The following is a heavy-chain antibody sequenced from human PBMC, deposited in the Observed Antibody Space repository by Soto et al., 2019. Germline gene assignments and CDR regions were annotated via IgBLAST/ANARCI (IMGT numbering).Heavy chain of an antibody. J-gene: IGHJ6*02. D-gene: IGHD2-15*01. CDR1: GGSISSGNYY. V-gene: IGHV4-31*01. Sequence: QVQLQESGPGLVKPSQTLSLTCTVSGGSISSGNYYWSWIRQLPGKGLEWIGYIYFTGIAYYNPSPEILVPLSVDTSKHQSSPHLTSVTAADPAVFYCSSQGIAPLRQNPNYYYGMDVWGPGATVIVSS. CDR3: SSQGIAPLRQNPNYYYGMDV. CDR2: IYFTGIA.